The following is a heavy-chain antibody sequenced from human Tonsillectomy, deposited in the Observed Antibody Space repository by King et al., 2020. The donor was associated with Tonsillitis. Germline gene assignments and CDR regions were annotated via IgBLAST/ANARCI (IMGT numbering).Heavy chain of an antibody. J-gene: IGHJ5*02. Sequence: VQLQQWGAGLLKPSETLSLTCAVYGGSFSGYYWSWIRQPPGKGLEWIGEINHSGSTNYNPSLKSRVTISVDTSKNQFSLKLSSVTAADTAVYYCARGYRADYSNLWGQGTLVTVSS. CDR2: INHSGST. CDR1: GGSFSGYY. V-gene: IGHV4-34*01. CDR3: ARGYRADYSNL. D-gene: IGHD4-11*01.